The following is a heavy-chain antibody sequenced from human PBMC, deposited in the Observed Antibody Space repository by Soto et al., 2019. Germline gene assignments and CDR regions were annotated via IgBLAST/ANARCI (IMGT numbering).Heavy chain of an antibody. CDR2: INHSGST. V-gene: IGHV4-34*01. J-gene: IGHJ6*03. CDR1: GGSFSGYY. D-gene: IGHD3-3*01. Sequence: SETLSLTCAVYGGSFSGYYWSWIRQPPGKGLEWIGEINHSGSTNYNPSPKSRVTISVDTSKNQFSLKLSSVTAADTAVYYCARGSTTIFGRDYYYYMDVWGKGTTVTVSS. CDR3: ARGSTTIFGRDYYYYMDV.